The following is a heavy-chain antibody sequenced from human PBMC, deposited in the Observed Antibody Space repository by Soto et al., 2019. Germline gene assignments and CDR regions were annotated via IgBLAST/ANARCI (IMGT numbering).Heavy chain of an antibody. J-gene: IGHJ4*01. D-gene: IGHD1-1*01. CDR1: GDTFSDHD. CDR3: ARVGGNWNDDYFDY. V-gene: IGHV1-8*01. CDR2: MNPNSGDT. Sequence: QVQLVQSGDEEKKPGASVKVSCKASGDTFSDHDINWVRQASGQGPEWLGWMNPNSGDTGYAQNFQGRVTMTRDTSKRTAYMELSSLRSEDTAVYYCARVGGNWNDDYFDYWGQGTLLTVCS.